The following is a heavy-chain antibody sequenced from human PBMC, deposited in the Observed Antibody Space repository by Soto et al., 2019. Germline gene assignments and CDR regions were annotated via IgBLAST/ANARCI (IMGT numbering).Heavy chain of an antibody. CDR2: VSPHGANT. Sequence: GGSLRLSCVASGFTFGSCGMNWVRQAPGKGLEWVAGVSPHGANTYYADSVRGRFIISRDDSRNTVSLDMNSLRGDDSAVYYCATEGAKTTWNFDYWGQGTVVTLSS. D-gene: IGHD1-1*01. CDR1: GFTFGSCG. J-gene: IGHJ4*02. CDR3: ATEGAKTTWNFDY. V-gene: IGHV3-23*01.